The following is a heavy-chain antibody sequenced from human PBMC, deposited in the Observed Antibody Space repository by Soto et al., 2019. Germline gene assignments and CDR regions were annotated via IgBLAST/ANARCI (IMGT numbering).Heavy chain of an antibody. CDR3: SVSAYYYDSSGYYDAFDI. Sequence: QVQLQESGPGLVKPSQTLSLTCTVSGGSISSGGYYWSWIRQHPGKGLEWIGYIYYSGSTYYNPSLQSRVTISVDTSKNQFSLKLSSVTAADTAVYYCSVSAYYYDSSGYYDAFDIWGQGTMVTVSS. V-gene: IGHV4-31*03. J-gene: IGHJ3*02. D-gene: IGHD3-22*01. CDR2: IYYSGST. CDR1: GGSISSGGYY.